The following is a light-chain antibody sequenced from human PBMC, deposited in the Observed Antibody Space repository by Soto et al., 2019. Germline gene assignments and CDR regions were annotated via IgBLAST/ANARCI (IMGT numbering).Light chain of an antibody. J-gene: IGKJ2*01. CDR3: QKYETSPYT. CDR2: GAS. Sequence: ESVLRQSPGTLSLSPGDRATLSCRASQTVIKDYLAWYQRKPGQAPRLLIYGASNRATGIPDRFRGGGSGTDLTLTISRLEPDDSALYYCQKYETSPYTFGQGTKLEIK. V-gene: IGKV3-20*01. CDR1: QTVIKDY.